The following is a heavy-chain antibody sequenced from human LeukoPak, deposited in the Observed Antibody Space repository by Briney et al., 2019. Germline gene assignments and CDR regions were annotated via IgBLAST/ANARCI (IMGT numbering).Heavy chain of an antibody. V-gene: IGHV3-33*06. CDR2: IWYDGSNK. Sequence: GGSLRLSCPSSRFTFSSYGMHWVRQAPGKGLEWVAVIWYDGSNKYYADSVKGRFTISRDNSKNTLYLQMNSLRAEDTAVYYCAKGLYRRVTTVTTSWFDPWGQGTLVTVSS. CDR1: RFTFSSYG. CDR3: AKGLYRRVTTVTTSWFDP. J-gene: IGHJ5*02. D-gene: IGHD4-17*01.